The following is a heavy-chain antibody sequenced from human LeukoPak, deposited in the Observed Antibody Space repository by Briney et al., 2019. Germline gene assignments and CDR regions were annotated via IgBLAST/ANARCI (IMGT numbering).Heavy chain of an antibody. J-gene: IGHJ4*02. Sequence: GGSLRLSCAASGFTVSSNYMSWVRQAPGKGLEWVSVIYSGGSIYYAASVKGRFTISRDNSKNTLYLQMNSLRAEDTAVYYCARGPGGAYYYGSGSYFSYWGQGTLVTVSS. CDR1: GFTVSSNY. CDR2: IYSGGSI. CDR3: ARGPGGAYYYGSGSYFSY. D-gene: IGHD3-10*01. V-gene: IGHV3-66*01.